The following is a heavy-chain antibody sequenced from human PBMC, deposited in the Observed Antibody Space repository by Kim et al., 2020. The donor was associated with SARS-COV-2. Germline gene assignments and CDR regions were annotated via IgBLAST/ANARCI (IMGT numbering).Heavy chain of an antibody. J-gene: IGHJ5*02. D-gene: IGHD6-19*01. V-gene: IGHV4-34*01. CDR3: ARGGRRSGWYLFDP. Sequence: PTLKSEVTISVDTDKNEYSMKLSSVPAADTAVYYCARGGRRSGWYLFDPWGQGALVTVSS.